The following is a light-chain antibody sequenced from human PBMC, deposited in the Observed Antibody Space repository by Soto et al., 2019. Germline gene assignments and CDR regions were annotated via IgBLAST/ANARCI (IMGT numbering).Light chain of an antibody. V-gene: IGKV1-5*03. CDR1: QSISSW. CDR3: QQYNSYSVRA. Sequence: DIQMTQSPSTLSASVGDRVTITCRASQSISSWLAWYQQKPGKAPKLLIYKASSLESGVPSRFSGSGYGTEFTLTISSLQPDDFATYYCQQYNSYSVRAFGQGTKVEIK. J-gene: IGKJ1*01. CDR2: KAS.